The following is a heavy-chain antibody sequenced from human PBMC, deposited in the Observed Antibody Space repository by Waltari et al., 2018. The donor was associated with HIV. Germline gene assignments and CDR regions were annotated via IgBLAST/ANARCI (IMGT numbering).Heavy chain of an antibody. D-gene: IGHD3-16*01. Sequence: QVQLQESGPGLVKPSQTLSLTCTVSGGSISSGSYSWGWIRQAAGKGLEWIGRIYTSGNTNYRPSLKSRVTISMDTSKNQFSLRLSSVTAADTAVYYCARELSDYGATAWFDYWGRGTLVTVSS. CDR3: ARELSDYGATAWFDY. CDR1: GGSISSGSYS. J-gene: IGHJ4*02. V-gene: IGHV4-61*02. CDR2: IYTSGNT.